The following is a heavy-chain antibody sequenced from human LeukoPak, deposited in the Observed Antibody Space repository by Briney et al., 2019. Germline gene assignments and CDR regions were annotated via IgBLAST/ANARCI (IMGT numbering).Heavy chain of an antibody. CDR2: IYYSGST. J-gene: IGHJ5*02. CDR1: GGSISSGGYS. D-gene: IGHD1-1*01. CDR3: ARAATTSWFDP. V-gene: IGHV4-30-4*07. Sequence: SQTLSLTCAVSGGSISSGGYSWSWIRQPPVKGLEWIGYIYYSGSTYYNPSLKSRVTISVDTSKNQFSLKLSSVTAADTAVYYCARAATTSWFDPWGQGTLVTVSS.